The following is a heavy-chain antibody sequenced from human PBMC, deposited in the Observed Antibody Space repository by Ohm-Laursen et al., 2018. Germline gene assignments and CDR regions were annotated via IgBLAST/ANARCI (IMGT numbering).Heavy chain of an antibody. J-gene: IGHJ6*02. Sequence: SLRLSCAASGFTFDDYAMHWVRQAPGKGLEWVSGISWNSGSIDYADSVKGRFTISRDNAKNSLYLQMNSLRAEDTALYYCAKDIAAYYYYGMDVWGQGTTVTVSS. CDR2: ISWNSGSI. CDR3: AKDIAAYYYYGMDV. V-gene: IGHV3-9*01. CDR1: GFTFDDYA.